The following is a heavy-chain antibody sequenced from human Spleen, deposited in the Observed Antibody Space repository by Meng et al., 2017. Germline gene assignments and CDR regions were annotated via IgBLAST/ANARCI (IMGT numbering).Heavy chain of an antibody. CDR3: ARDDSGSYFAPALWY. J-gene: IGHJ4*02. D-gene: IGHD1-26*01. CDR2: INHSGTT. Sequence: QVQLQQWGAGLLKPSETLSLTCAVYVGSFSGYSWSWVRQPPGKGLEWIGEINHSGTTNYNPSLKSRVTISVDTSKNQFSLKLSSVTAADTAVYYCARDDSGSYFAPALWYWGQGTLVTASS. CDR1: VGSFSGYS. V-gene: IGHV4-34*01.